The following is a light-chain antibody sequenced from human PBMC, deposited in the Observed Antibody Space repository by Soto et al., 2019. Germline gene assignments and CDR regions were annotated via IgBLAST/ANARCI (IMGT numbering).Light chain of an antibody. J-gene: IGKJ2*01. CDR2: GAS. Sequence: EIGMTQSPATLSVSPGERATLSCRASQSINSNLAWYQQKPGQAPRLLSYGASTRATGIPARFSGSGSGTEFTLTISSLQSEDFAVYYCQQYNNWPPYTFGQGTKLEIK. CDR1: QSINSN. V-gene: IGKV3-15*01. CDR3: QQYNNWPPYT.